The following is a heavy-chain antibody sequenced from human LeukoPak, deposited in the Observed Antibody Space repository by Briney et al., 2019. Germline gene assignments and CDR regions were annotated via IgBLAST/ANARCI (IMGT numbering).Heavy chain of an antibody. CDR2: ISSTGGTT. D-gene: IGHD6-19*01. Sequence: GGSLRLSCAASGITFSSYGMSWVRQAPGKGLEWVSSISSTGGTTYYADSVKGRFTISRDNSKNTLYLQMNSLRAEDTAVYYCARSWGHSSGWNNYYYYYYMDVWGKGTTVTVSS. CDR1: GITFSSYG. CDR3: ARSWGHSSGWNNYYYYYYMDV. V-gene: IGHV3-23*01. J-gene: IGHJ6*03.